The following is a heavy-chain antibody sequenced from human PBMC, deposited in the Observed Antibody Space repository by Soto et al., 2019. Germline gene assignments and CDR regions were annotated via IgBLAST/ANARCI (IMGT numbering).Heavy chain of an antibody. CDR1: GVRLSGYY. Sequence: PSETLWRTCAVYGVRLSGYYWSWIRQSPGKGLEWIGEINRTGNTNYNPSLKSRVTMLVDTSKNNFSLGLSSVTAADTAVYYCAHLIVFPSRYYNDYWGHGTLVTVS. V-gene: IGHV4-34*01. CDR2: INRTGNT. J-gene: IGHJ4*01. CDR3: AHLIVFPSRYYNDY. D-gene: IGHD1-1*01.